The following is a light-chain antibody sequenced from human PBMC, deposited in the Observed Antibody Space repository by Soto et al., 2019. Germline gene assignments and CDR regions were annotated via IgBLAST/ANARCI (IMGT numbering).Light chain of an antibody. CDR3: RSYTSIRSHV. CDR2: EVR. J-gene: IGLJ1*01. CDR1: SSDIGGYNY. Sequence: QSALTQPASVSGSPGQSITIACTGTSSDIGGYNYVSWYQQYPGKAPKVMIYEVRNRPSGVSTRFSGTKYGNTASLTISGLAAEHETDYYCRSYTSIRSHVLANGTKV. V-gene: IGLV2-14*01.